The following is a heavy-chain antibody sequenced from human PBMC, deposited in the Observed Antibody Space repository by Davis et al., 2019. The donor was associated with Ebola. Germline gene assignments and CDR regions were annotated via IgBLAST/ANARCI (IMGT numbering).Heavy chain of an antibody. Sequence: MPSEPLSPTCTLPNDPTFNYYWSWIRQPPGKTLEWMRYIDYTGSSYYNPSLEGRATISVDTSKNHFSLKLTALTAADTAIYYCARWRAYTGFDFWGQGTLVTVSS. CDR1: NDPTFNYY. J-gene: IGHJ4*02. CDR2: IDYTGSS. CDR3: ARWRAYTGFDF. D-gene: IGHD2-2*02. V-gene: IGHV4-59*12.